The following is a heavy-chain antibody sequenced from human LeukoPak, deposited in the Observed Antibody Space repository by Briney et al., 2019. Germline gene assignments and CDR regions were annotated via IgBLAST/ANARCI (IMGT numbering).Heavy chain of an antibody. D-gene: IGHD6-19*01. Sequence: SQTLSLTCAISGDSVSSKNGAWNWIRQSPSRGLEWLGRTYYRSKWYNDYAEFIQGRITINPDTSKNQFSLQLNSVTPEDTAVYFCARDMGTTGWYTFDYWGQGTLVTVSS. J-gene: IGHJ4*02. V-gene: IGHV6-1*01. CDR2: TYYRSKWYN. CDR3: ARDMGTTGWYTFDY. CDR1: GDSVSSKNGA.